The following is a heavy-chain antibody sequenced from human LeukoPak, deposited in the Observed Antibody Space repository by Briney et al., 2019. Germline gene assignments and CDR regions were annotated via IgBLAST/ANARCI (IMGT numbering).Heavy chain of an antibody. CDR1: GFTFSDYS. V-gene: IGHV3-23*01. CDR3: AREESGSYFSWSVGYFDY. J-gene: IGHJ4*02. Sequence: PGGSLRLSCTASGFTFSDYSMSWVRQAPGAGLEWVSAISPAGDSTTDADSVKGRFTISRDNSKSTLYLQMNGLTAEDTALYYCAREESGSYFSWSVGYFDYWGQGTLVTVSS. D-gene: IGHD1-26*01. CDR2: ISPAGDST.